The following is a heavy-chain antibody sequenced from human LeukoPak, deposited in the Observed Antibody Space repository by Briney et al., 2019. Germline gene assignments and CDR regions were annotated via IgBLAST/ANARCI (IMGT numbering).Heavy chain of an antibody. CDR1: SFTFINCW. D-gene: IGHD6-13*01. CDR3: AAERRGSRYYLGKEAFDH. CDR2: IYEDGGEK. Sequence: GGSLRLSCVASSFTFINCWTGAGRESPGGGVGWGANIYEDGGEKNYADSVKGRFTITRDNAKNSLYLQINSLRDEDTAVYYCAAERRGSRYYLGKEAFDHCGQGTLVAVSS. V-gene: IGHV3-7*01. J-gene: IGHJ4*02.